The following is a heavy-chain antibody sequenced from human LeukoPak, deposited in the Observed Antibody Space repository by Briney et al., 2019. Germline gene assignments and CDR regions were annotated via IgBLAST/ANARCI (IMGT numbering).Heavy chain of an antibody. CDR1: GYRFTGHY. Sequence: GPSVKVSCKASGYRFTGHYIHWVRQAPGQGLEWMGWINPDSGDTNHAQTFQGRVTMTRDTSISTVYLELSSLTSDDTAVYYCARDPVRGYYYGLEYYFDYWGQGPLVTVSS. J-gene: IGHJ4*02. V-gene: IGHV1-2*02. CDR2: INPDSGDT. CDR3: ARDPVRGYYYGLEYYFDY. D-gene: IGHD3-22*01.